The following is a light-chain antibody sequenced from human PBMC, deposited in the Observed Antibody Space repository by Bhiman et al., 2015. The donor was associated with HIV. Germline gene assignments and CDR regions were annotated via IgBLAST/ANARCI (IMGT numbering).Light chain of an antibody. CDR3: SSFVGSNNLI. Sequence: QSALTQPASVSGSPGQSITISCTGTSSDVGDYNYVSWYRQHPGKAPKLMIFEVDKRPSGVPDRFSGSKSGNTASLTVSGLQAEDEADYYCSSFVGSNNLIFAGGTKLTVL. V-gene: IGLV2-8*01. CDR2: EVD. J-gene: IGLJ2*01. CDR1: SSDVGDYNY.